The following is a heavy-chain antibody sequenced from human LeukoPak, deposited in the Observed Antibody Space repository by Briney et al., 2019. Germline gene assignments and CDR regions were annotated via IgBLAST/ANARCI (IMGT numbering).Heavy chain of an antibody. V-gene: IGHV3-21*01. D-gene: IGHD6-19*01. CDR3: GRDGFEFVAGMVGYGMDV. Sequence: PGGSLRLSCAASGFTFSSYSMNWVRQAPGKGLEWVSSISSSSSYIYYADSVKGRFTISRDNAKNSLYLQMNSLRAEDTAVYYCGRDGFEFVAGMVGYGMDVWGQGTTVTVSS. J-gene: IGHJ6*02. CDR1: GFTFSSYS. CDR2: ISSSSSYI.